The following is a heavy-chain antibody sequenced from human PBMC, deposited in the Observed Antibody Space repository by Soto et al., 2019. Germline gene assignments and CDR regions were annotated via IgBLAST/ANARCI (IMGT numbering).Heavy chain of an antibody. CDR3: VRLVGVLGPYYLYY. J-gene: IGHJ4*02. V-gene: IGHV3-23*01. CDR2: ISNSGGGT. Sequence: PGGSLRLSCAASGFTFSNYVMSWVRQAPGKGLEWVSSISNSGGGTYYADSVRGRFTISRDNAKNSLFLQMNSLKAEDTAVYYCVRLVGVLGPYYLYYWGPGSLVTAPQ. D-gene: IGHD1-26*01. CDR1: GFTFSNYV.